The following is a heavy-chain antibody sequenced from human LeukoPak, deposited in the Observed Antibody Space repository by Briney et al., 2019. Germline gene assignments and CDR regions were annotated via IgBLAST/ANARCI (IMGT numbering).Heavy chain of an antibody. J-gene: IGHJ3*02. CDR2: IYHSGST. V-gene: IGHV4-38-2*02. Sequence: SETLSLTCTVSGYSISSGYYWGWIRQPPGKGLEWIGSIYHSGSTYYNPSLKSRVTISVDTSKNQFSLKLSSVTAADTAVYYCARDANDYGADGAFDIWGQGTMVTVSS. CDR3: ARDANDYGADGAFDI. CDR1: GYSISSGYY. D-gene: IGHD4-17*01.